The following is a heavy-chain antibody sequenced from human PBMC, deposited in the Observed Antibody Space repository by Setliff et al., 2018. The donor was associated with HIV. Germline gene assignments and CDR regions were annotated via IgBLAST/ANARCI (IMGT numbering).Heavy chain of an antibody. CDR3: ARERRGFDY. J-gene: IGHJ4*02. CDR2: IFSSGST. Sequence: SETLSLTCTVSGGSISSYYWSWIRQPAGKGLEWIGRIFSSGSTSCNSSLKSRVTMSVDTSKNQFSLRLTSVTAADTAVYYCARERRGFDYWGQGTLVTVSS. V-gene: IGHV4-4*07. CDR1: GGSISSYY.